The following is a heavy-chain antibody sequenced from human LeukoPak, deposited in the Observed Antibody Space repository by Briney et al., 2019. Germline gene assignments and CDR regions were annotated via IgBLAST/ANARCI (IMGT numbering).Heavy chain of an antibody. D-gene: IGHD3-22*01. CDR3: ARVSYYDSSGNRGAFDY. J-gene: IGHJ4*02. V-gene: IGHV4-4*07. CDR1: GGSISSYY. CDR2: IYTSGST. Sequence: SETLSLTCTVSGGSISSYYWSWIRQPAGKGLEWIGRIYTSGSTNYNPSLKSRVTISVDKSKNQFSLKLSSVTAADTAVYYCARVSYYDSSGNRGAFDYWGQGTLVTVSS.